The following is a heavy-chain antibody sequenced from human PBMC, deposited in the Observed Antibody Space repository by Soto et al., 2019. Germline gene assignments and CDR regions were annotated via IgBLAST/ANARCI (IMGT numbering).Heavy chain of an antibody. V-gene: IGHV4-59*12. CDR1: GGSISSYY. D-gene: IGHD3-22*01. Sequence: PSETLSLTCTVSGGSISSYYWSWIRQPPGKGLEWIGYIYYSGSTNYNPSLKSRVSISVDTSENQFSLKLSSVTAADTAVYYCARTFLFDSSGYSPFDCWGQGTLVTVSS. J-gene: IGHJ4*02. CDR3: ARTFLFDSSGYSPFDC. CDR2: IYYSGST.